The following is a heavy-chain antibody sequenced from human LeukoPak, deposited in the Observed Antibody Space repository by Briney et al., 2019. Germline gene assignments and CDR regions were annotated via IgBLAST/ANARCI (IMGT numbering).Heavy chain of an antibody. D-gene: IGHD6-13*01. V-gene: IGHV3-23*01. CDR3: AKDSSSWSFDY. Sequence: GGSLRLPCGPCGFTFSRYAMIGVRQAPGEGLEWVSGINASGGSTYYAHSVKARVNTSRDNSNKTLYLQMNSLRAEDRAVYYCAKDSSSWSFDYWGQGTLVTVSS. CDR2: INASGGST. J-gene: IGHJ4*02. CDR1: GFTFSRYA.